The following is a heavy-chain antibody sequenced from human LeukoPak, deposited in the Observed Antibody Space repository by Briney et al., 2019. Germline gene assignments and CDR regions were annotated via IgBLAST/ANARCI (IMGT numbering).Heavy chain of an antibody. D-gene: IGHD3-10*02. CDR3: ARGLPRLYYYVNSWFDP. V-gene: IGHV4-39*07. CDR2: IYYSGAT. J-gene: IGHJ5*02. CDR1: GGSISGSTYY. Sequence: PSETLSLTCTVSGGSISGSTYYWGWIRQPPGKGLEWIGSIYYSGATYYNPSLKSRVTISVDTSKNQFSLKLSSVTAADTAVYYCARGLPRLYYYVNSWFDPWGQGTLVTVSS.